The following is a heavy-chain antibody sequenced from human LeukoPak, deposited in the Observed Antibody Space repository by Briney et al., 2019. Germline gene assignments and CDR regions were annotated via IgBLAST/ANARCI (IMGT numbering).Heavy chain of an antibody. CDR1: GYTFTDDY. Sequence: APVQVSFKASGYTFTDDYMHWVRQAPGQGLEWVGWTNSNSGGTNYAQKFQGRVTMTRDTSISAAYMELSRLTSDDAAVYYCARSDASGWKDFWGQGTLVTVSS. V-gene: IGHV1-2*02. J-gene: IGHJ4*02. D-gene: IGHD6-19*01. CDR2: TNSNSGGT. CDR3: ARSDASGWKDF.